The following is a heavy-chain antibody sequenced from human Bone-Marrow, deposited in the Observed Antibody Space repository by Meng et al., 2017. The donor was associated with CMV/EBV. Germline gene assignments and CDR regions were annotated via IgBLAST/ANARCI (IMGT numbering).Heavy chain of an antibody. CDR2: IKQDGSEK. CDR3: ARVRTMVRGVIPSYYGMDV. D-gene: IGHD3-10*01. Sequence: GESLKISCAASGFTFSSHWMSWVRQAPGKGLEWVANIKQDGSEKYYVDSVKGRFTISRDNAKNSLYLQMNSLRAEDTAVYYCARVRTMVRGVIPSYYGMDVWGQGTTVTVSS. CDR1: GFTFSSHW. V-gene: IGHV3-7*01. J-gene: IGHJ6*02.